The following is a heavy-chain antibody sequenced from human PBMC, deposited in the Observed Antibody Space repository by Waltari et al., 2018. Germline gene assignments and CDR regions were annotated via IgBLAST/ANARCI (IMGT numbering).Heavy chain of an antibody. CDR3: ARNIMRRIDE. Sequence: QVRLVQSGTEVKRPGASVEVSCKASGCSFHNFGFSCVRQAPGHGLEWLGWISAYSGATHYAEKFQGRVTMTTDTSTDIVYMDLRSLRSDDTAVYFCARNIMRRIDEWGQGTLLTVSS. D-gene: IGHD3-16*01. CDR1: GCSFHNFG. CDR2: ISAYSGAT. V-gene: IGHV1-18*01. J-gene: IGHJ4*02.